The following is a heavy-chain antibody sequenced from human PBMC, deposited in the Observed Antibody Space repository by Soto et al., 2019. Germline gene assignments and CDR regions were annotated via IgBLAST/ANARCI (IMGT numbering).Heavy chain of an antibody. CDR1: GYSFTSYW. D-gene: IGHD2-2*01. CDR3: ARRYCSSASCPRNYYGMDV. CDR2: IDPTDSYT. Sequence: HGESLKISCKGSGYSFTSYWISWVRQMPGKGLEWMGRIDPTDSYTTYSPSFQGHVTITADKSVSTAFLQWSSLKASDTAMYYCARRYCSSASCPRNYYGMDVWGQGTTVTVSS. V-gene: IGHV5-10-1*01. J-gene: IGHJ6*02.